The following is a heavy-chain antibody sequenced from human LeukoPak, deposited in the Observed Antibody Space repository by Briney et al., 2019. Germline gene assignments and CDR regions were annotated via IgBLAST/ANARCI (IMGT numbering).Heavy chain of an antibody. V-gene: IGHV4-39*01. CDR2: IHHSGTT. J-gene: IGHJ4*02. CDR3: ATYRLGAATFDY. D-gene: IGHD6-13*01. Sequence: SETLSLTCTVSGGSISSSIYYWGWFRQPPGKGLEWIGSIHHSGTTYYNPSLKSRVTISVDTSKNQFSLKLSSVTAADTAVYYCATYRLGAATFDYWGQGTLVTVSS. CDR1: GGSISSSIYY.